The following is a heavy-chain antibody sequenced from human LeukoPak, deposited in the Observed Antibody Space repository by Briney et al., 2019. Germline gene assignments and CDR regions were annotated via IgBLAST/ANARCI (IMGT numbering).Heavy chain of an antibody. J-gene: IGHJ4*02. CDR3: ATDRNSGKYYDY. V-gene: IGHV3-30*03. CDR1: GFTFSNFY. D-gene: IGHD1-26*01. CDR2: ISYDGSNK. Sequence: PGTSLRLSCAASGFTFSNFYMHWVRQAPGKGLEWVAVISYDGSNKYYADSVKGRFTISRDNSKNTLYLQMNSLRAEDTAVYYCATDRNSGKYYDYWGQGTLVTVSS.